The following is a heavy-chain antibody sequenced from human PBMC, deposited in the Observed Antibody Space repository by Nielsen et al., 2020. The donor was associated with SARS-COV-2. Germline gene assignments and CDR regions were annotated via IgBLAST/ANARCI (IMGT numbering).Heavy chain of an antibody. D-gene: IGHD1-26*01. Sequence: SVKVSCKGSGGTFSSYSVDWVRQAPGQGLEWMGEIVPIFGTAIYAQKFQARVTITADESTRTAFMDLRSLRSEDTAVYYCARRVGASLGGAYDIWGQGTMVTVSS. J-gene: IGHJ3*02. CDR1: GGTFSSYS. CDR2: IVPIFGTA. V-gene: IGHV1-69*13. CDR3: ARRVGASLGGAYDI.